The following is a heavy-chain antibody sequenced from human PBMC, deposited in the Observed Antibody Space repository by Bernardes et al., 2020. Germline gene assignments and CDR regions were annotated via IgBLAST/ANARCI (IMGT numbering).Heavy chain of an antibody. Sequence: SGPTLVKPTQTLTLTCTFSGFSLSTSGVGVGWIRQPPGKALEWLAIIYWDDDERYSPSLKSRLTITKDTSKNQVVLTMTNMDPVDTATYYCAHSLISVAGTLLDYWGQGTLVTVSS. D-gene: IGHD6-19*01. J-gene: IGHJ4*02. CDR1: GFSLSTSGVG. V-gene: IGHV2-5*02. CDR2: IYWDDDE. CDR3: AHSLISVAGTLLDY.